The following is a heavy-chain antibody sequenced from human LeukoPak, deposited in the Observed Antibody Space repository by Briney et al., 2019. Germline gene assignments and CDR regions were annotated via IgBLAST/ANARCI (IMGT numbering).Heavy chain of an antibody. V-gene: IGHV3-30*04. Sequence: QTGGSLRLSYAASGFPFSSFAMSWVRQAPGRGLEWVALISAGGGDKTYADSVQGRFTISRDNSKNTLYLQMNSLRGEDTAIYYCARDPSRLGDGQGYFDHWGQGTLVPVSS. CDR3: ARDPSRLGDGQGYFDH. D-gene: IGHD3-16*01. CDR1: GFPFSSFA. CDR2: ISAGGGDK. J-gene: IGHJ4*02.